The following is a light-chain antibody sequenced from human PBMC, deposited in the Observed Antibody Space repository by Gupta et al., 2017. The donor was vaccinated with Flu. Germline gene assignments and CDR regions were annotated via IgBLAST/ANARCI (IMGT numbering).Light chain of an antibody. CDR1: SSDIGSYNY. V-gene: IGLV2-14*01. CDR2: GVT. CDR3: SSCISSSTLV. Sequence: QSALTQPASVSGSPGQSITISCTGTSSDIGSYNYVSWYQQHPGQAPKLLIYGVTKRPSGVSNRFSASKSGDTASLTISGLQAEDEADYYCSSCISSSTLVCGGGTKLTGL. J-gene: IGLJ2*01.